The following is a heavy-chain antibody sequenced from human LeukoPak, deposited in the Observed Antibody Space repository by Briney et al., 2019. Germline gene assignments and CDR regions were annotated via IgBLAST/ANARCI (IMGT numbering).Heavy chain of an antibody. Sequence: SETLSLTCAVYGGSFSGYYWSWIRQPPGKGLEWIGEINHSGSTNYNPSLKSRVTISVDTSKNQFSLKLSSVTAADTAVYYCARMATIGEGFYYYYMDVWGKGTTVTVSS. CDR3: ARMATIGEGFYYYYMDV. J-gene: IGHJ6*03. V-gene: IGHV4-34*01. D-gene: IGHD5-24*01. CDR1: GGSFSGYY. CDR2: INHSGST.